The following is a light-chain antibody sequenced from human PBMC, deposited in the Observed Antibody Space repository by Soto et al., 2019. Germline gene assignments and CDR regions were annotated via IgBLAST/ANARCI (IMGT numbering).Light chain of an antibody. CDR3: QQYGSSPTWT. CDR2: GAS. V-gene: IGKV3-20*01. J-gene: IGKJ1*01. Sequence: VVLTQSPGTLSLSPGERATLSCRASQSVSSSYLAWYQQKPGQAPRLLIYGASSRATGTPDRFSGSGYGTDFTLTISRLEPEDFAVYYCQQYGSSPTWTFGQGTKVDIK. CDR1: QSVSSSY.